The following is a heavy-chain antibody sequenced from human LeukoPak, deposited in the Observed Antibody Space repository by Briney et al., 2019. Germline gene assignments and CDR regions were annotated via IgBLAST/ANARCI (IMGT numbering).Heavy chain of an antibody. J-gene: IGHJ4*02. CDR1: GFTFSDYY. CDR2: ISSSGSTI. CDR3: ARTPLVPAAIPAQYYFDY. D-gene: IGHD2-2*02. Sequence: PGGSLRLSCAASGFTFSDYYMSWIRQAPWKGLEWVSYISSSGSTIYYADSVKGRFTISRDNAKNSLYLQMNSLRAEDTAVYYCARTPLVPAAIPAQYYFDYWGQGTLVTVSS. V-gene: IGHV3-11*04.